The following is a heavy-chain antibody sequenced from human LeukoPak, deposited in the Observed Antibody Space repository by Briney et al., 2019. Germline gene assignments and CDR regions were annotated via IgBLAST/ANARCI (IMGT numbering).Heavy chain of an antibody. CDR2: IFPSGGEI. CDR3: AKDRDYGSGSYYNRYFDY. Sequence: GGSLRLSCAASGFTFSTFAMIWVRQPPGKGLEWVSSIFPSGGEIHYADSVRGRFTISRDNSKNTLYLQMNSLRAEDTAVYYCAKDRDYGSGSYYNRYFDYWGQGTLVTVSS. CDR1: GFTFSTFA. V-gene: IGHV3-23*01. J-gene: IGHJ4*02. D-gene: IGHD3-10*01.